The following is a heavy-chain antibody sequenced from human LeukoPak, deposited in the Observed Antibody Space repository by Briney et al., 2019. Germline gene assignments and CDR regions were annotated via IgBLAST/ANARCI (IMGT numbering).Heavy chain of an antibody. CDR2: IRSKAYGGTT. CDR1: GFTFGDYA. CDR3: TRASSGYVYQNWFDP. D-gene: IGHD5-12*01. Sequence: PGGSLRLSCTASGFTFGDYAMSWFRQAPGKGLEWVGFIRSKAYGGTTEHAASVKGRFTISRDDSKSIAYLQMNSLKTEDTAVYYCTRASSGYVYQNWFDPWGQGTLVTVSS. V-gene: IGHV3-49*03. J-gene: IGHJ5*02.